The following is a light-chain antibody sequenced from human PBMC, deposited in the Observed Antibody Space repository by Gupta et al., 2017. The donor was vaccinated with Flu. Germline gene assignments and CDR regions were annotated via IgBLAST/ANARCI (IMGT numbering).Light chain of an antibody. CDR3: QVWDSTNDHRV. Sequence: SYVLTQPPSVSVAPGTTARVTCGGNNIGSKSVHWYQQRPGQAPVLVVFDDFDRPSGIPERFSGSNSGNTATLTISRVEAGDEADYYCQVWDSTNDHRVFGAGTKVTVL. CDR1: NIGSKS. CDR2: DDF. J-gene: IGLJ1*01. V-gene: IGLV3-21*03.